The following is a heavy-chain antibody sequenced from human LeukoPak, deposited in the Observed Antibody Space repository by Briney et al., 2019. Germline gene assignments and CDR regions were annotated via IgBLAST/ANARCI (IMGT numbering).Heavy chain of an antibody. CDR1: GFAFNNYW. V-gene: IGHV3-74*01. CDR3: ARGVAAAGFDY. CDR2: VNPDGSRI. D-gene: IGHD6-13*01. Sequence: PGGALRLSCAASGFAFNNYWMHWVRQAPGKGLVWVSRVNPDGSRINYADSVEGRFTISRDNSKNTLYLQMNSLRAEDTAVYYCARGVAAAGFDYWGQGTLVTVSS. J-gene: IGHJ4*02.